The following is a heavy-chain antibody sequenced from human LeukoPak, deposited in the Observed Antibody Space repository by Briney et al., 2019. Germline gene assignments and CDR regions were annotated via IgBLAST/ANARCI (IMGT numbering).Heavy chain of an antibody. CDR2: SFSAGPI. V-gene: IGHV3-53*01. CDR1: GFILSDSE. Sequence: GGSLRLSCAGSGFILSDSEMSWVRQAPGKGLEWVSVSFSAGPIYYADSVKGRFTISRDNSNNMFYLQMNSLRVEDTAVYYCRKWHGTSDVWGQGTTVTVPS. D-gene: IGHD5-12*01. CDR3: RKWHGTSDV. J-gene: IGHJ3*01.